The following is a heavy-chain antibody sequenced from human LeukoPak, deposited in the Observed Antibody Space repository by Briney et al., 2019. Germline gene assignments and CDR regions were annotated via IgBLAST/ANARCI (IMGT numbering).Heavy chain of an antibody. CDR2: ISTSSNI. V-gene: IGHV3-69-1*01. CDR3: ARDRSYVGFDY. CDR1: GFTFTDYT. Sequence: NPGGSLRLSRAASGFTFTDYTINWVRQAPGKGLEWVSSISTSSNIYYADSVKGRFTVSRDNAKNSVYLQTNSLRAEDTAVYYCARDRSYVGFDYWGQGTLVTVSS. D-gene: IGHD4-23*01. J-gene: IGHJ4*02.